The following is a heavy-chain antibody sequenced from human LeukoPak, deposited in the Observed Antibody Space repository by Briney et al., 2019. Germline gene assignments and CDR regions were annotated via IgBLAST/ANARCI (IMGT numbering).Heavy chain of an antibody. Sequence: PGGSLRLSCAASGFTFSAYVMSWVRQAPGKGLEWVSGISGSGGATYYADSVKGRFTISRDNSKNTLYLQMNSLRAEDTAVYYCAKAQYYYDSSGYYNGPFDYWGQGTLVTVSS. J-gene: IGHJ4*02. CDR2: ISGSGGAT. D-gene: IGHD3-22*01. CDR1: GFTFSAYV. V-gene: IGHV3-23*01. CDR3: AKAQYYYDSSGYYNGPFDY.